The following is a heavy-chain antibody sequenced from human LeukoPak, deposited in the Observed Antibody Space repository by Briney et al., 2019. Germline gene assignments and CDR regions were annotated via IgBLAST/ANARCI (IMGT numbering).Heavy chain of an antibody. CDR3: ARVGRYLDSNPSNDWFDP. CDR1: GYSISSGYY. J-gene: IGHJ5*02. CDR2: IYHSGST. D-gene: IGHD3-9*01. V-gene: IGHV4-38-2*02. Sequence: SETLSLTCTVSGYSISSGYYWGWIRQPPGKGLEWIGSIYHSGSTYYNPSLKSRVTISVDTSKNQFSLKLSSVTAADTAVYYCARVGRYLDSNPSNDWFDPWGQGTLVTVSS.